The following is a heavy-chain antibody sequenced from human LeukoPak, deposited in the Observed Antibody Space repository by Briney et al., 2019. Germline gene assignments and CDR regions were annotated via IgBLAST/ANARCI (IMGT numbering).Heavy chain of an antibody. Sequence: ESLKISCKGSGYSFTSYWIGWVRQMPGKGLEWMGIIYPGDSDTRYSPSFQGQVTISADKSISTAYLQWSSLKASDTAMYYCARYASLTYYYDSSGYRADYWGQGTLVTVSS. CDR2: IYPGDSDT. CDR3: ARYASLTYYYDSSGYRADY. D-gene: IGHD3-22*01. J-gene: IGHJ4*02. CDR1: GYSFTSYW. V-gene: IGHV5-51*01.